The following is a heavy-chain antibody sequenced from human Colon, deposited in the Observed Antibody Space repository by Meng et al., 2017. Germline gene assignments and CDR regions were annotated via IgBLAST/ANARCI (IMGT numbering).Heavy chain of an antibody. V-gene: IGHV3-74*01. CDR2: INPDGTTT. CDR1: GFGFSTNW. D-gene: IGHD2-21*01. Sequence: SLTVSCATSGFGFSTNWMDWVRQDPGKGLVWVSRINPDGTTTNYAESVKGRFTISRDNAKNTLFLQMNSLRAEDTAVYYCVKDLLWNSFDMWGQGTMVTVSS. CDR3: VKDLLWNSFDM. J-gene: IGHJ3*02.